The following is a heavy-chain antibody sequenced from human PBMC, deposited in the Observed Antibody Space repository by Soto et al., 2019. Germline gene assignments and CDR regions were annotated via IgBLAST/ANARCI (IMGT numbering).Heavy chain of an antibody. CDR2: ISGSGSSV. D-gene: IGHD3-10*01. J-gene: IGHJ6*02. CDR3: AKVRASYLSASYFYYGLDV. CDR1: GFTFSHYV. V-gene: IGHV3-23*01. Sequence: GGSLRLSCAASGFTFSHYVLSWVRQSPERGLEWVSSISGSGSSVYVADSVRGRFIMSRDLSTNTVSLQMNSLRAEDTAVYYCAKVRASYLSASYFYYGLDVWGQGTTVSVS.